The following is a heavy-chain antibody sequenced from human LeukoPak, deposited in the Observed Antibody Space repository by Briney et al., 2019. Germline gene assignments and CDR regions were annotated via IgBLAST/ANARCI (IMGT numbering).Heavy chain of an antibody. V-gene: IGHV3-30*02. CDR2: IRYGGSNK. CDR1: GFTFSSHG. CDR3: ATCIIVVVPAAINDYFDY. J-gene: IGHJ4*02. Sequence: GGSLRLSCAASGFTFSSHGMHWVRQAPGKGLEWVAFIRYGGSNKYYADSVKGRFTISRDNSKNTLYLQMNSLRAEDTAVYYCATCIIVVVPAAINDYFDYWGQGTLVTVSS. D-gene: IGHD2-2*01.